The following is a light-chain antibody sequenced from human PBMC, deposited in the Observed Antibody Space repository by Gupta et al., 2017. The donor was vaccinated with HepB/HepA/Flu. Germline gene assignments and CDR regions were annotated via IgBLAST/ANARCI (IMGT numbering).Light chain of an antibody. J-gene: IGLJ1*01. Sequence: SPELTHPPSVSVSPAQTARHTCSGDVLPNQYAFWYQQKPGQAPVLIVYKDTERPPGTPERFSGSSSGATVTLTISGVQAEDEADYYCQSADSSGTSYVFGTGTKVSIL. V-gene: IGLV3-25*03. CDR1: VLPNQY. CDR2: KDT. CDR3: QSADSSGTSYV.